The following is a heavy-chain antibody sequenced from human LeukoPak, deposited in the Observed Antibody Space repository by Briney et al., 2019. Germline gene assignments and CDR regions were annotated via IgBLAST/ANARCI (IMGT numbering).Heavy chain of an antibody. D-gene: IGHD4-17*01. CDR1: GFTFSNYW. CDR2: IKQDGSDK. Sequence: PGGSLRLSCAASGFTFSNYWMSWVRQAPGKGLEWVANIKQDGSDKYYVDSVKGRFTISRDNAKNSLYLQMNSLRAEDTAVYYCARDTVATTFDYWGQGTVVIVSS. J-gene: IGHJ4*02. V-gene: IGHV3-7*04. CDR3: ARDTVATTFDY.